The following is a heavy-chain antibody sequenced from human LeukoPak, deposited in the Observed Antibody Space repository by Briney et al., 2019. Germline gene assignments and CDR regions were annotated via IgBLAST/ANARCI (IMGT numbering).Heavy chain of an antibody. CDR2: ISTYSTYI. Sequence: GGSLRLSCAASGFIFNSYDMDWVRQAPGKGLEWVASISTYSTYIKYGDSVKGRFTISRDNANSSLSLQMNSLKVEDTAVYYCVREGGPYSHYYYRDVWGKGTTVAVSS. CDR1: GFIFNSYD. V-gene: IGHV3-21*01. J-gene: IGHJ6*03. D-gene: IGHD3-16*01. CDR3: VREGGPYSHYYYRDV.